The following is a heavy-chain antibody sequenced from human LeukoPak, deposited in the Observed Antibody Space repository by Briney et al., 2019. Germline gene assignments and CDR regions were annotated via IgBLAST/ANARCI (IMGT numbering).Heavy chain of an antibody. J-gene: IGHJ5*02. CDR3: ARGSWAGYGGHPVEFDP. V-gene: IGHV4-59*01. Sequence: PSETLSLTCTVSGGSISSYYWSWIRQPPGEGLEWIGYIYYSGSTSYNPSLKSRVTISVDTSKNQFSLKLSSVTAADTAVYYCARGSWAGYGGHPVEFDPWGQGTLVTVSS. CDR1: GGSISSYY. CDR2: IYYSGST. D-gene: IGHD4-23*01.